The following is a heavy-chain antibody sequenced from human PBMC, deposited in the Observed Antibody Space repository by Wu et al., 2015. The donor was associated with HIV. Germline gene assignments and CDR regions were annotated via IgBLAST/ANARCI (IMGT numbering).Heavy chain of an antibody. CDR2: IIPIFGTA. J-gene: IGHJ5*02. Sequence: QVQLVQSGAEVKKPGSSVKVSCKASGGTFSSYAISWVRQAPGQGLEWMGRIIPIFGTANYAQKFQGRVTITADESTSTAYMELSSLRSEDTAVYYCARDKTEDIVVVVAANWFDPWGEEPVVTVSS. V-gene: IGHV1-69*13. CDR1: GGTFSSYA. D-gene: IGHD2-15*01. CDR3: ARDKTEDIVVVVAANWFDP.